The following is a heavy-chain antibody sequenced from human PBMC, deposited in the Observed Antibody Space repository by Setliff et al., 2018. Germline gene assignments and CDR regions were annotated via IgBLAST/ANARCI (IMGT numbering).Heavy chain of an antibody. D-gene: IGHD3-22*01. Sequence: ASVKVSCKASGYPFTNYGITWVRQAPGQGLEWLGWISTYNVNTTYAQKLQDRVTMTTDTSTSTAYMELRSLRSDDTAVYYCSRRNFYYDSSGFALYYYYMDVWGKGTTVTVSS. V-gene: IGHV1-18*01. J-gene: IGHJ6*03. CDR1: GYPFTNYG. CDR2: ISTYNVNT. CDR3: SRRNFYYDSSGFALYYYYMDV.